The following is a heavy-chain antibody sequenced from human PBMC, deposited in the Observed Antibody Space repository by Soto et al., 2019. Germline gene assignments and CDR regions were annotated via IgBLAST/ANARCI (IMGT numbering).Heavy chain of an antibody. CDR3: PRAPRGSQYYFDY. V-gene: IGHV4-31*03. CDR1: GGSISSGGYY. Sequence: QVQLQESGPGLVKPSQTLSLTCTVSGGSISSGGYYWSWIRQHPGKGLEWIGYIFYSGITYYNPSLKSRVTISLATSKNQFSLELSSVTAADTAVYYCPRAPRGSQYYFDYWGQGTLVTVSS. J-gene: IGHJ4*02. CDR2: IFYSGIT.